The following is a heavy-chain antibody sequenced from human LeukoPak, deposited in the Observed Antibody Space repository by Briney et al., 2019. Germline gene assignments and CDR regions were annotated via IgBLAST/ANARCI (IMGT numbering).Heavy chain of an antibody. CDR3: ARDQSSSWPYYYYYGMDV. CDR1: GGTFSSYA. J-gene: IGHJ6*02. D-gene: IGHD6-13*01. V-gene: IGHV1-69*04. Sequence: SVKVSCKASGGTFSSYAISWVRQAPGQGLEWMGRIIPILGIANYAQKFQGRVTITADKSTSTAYMELSSLRSEDTAVYYCARDQSSSWPYYYYYGMDVWGQGTTVTVSS. CDR2: IIPILGIA.